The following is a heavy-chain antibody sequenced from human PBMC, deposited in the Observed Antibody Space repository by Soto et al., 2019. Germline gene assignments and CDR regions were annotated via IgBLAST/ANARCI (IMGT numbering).Heavy chain of an antibody. D-gene: IGHD6-25*01. CDR1: GYTFTGYY. CDR3: ARGPERVPHPDYYYSGMDV. CDR2: INPNSGGT. V-gene: IGHV1-2*04. J-gene: IGHJ6*02. Sequence: QVQLVQSGAEVKKPGASVKVSCKASGYTFTGYYMHWVRQAPGQGLEWMGWINPNSGGTNYAQKCQGWVPRTRDTSISTACMELSRLRSDATAVYYGARGPERVPHPDYYYSGMDVWGQGTTVTVSS.